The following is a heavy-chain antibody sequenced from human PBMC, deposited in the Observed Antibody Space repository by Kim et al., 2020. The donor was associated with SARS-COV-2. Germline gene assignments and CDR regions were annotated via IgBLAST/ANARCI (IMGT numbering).Heavy chain of an antibody. J-gene: IGHJ4*02. CDR1: GFTFSSYG. CDR3: ARGSTPVQWLAGDY. Sequence: GGSLRLSCAASGFTFSSYGMHWVRQAPGKGLEWVAVIWYDGSNKYYADSVKGRFTISRDNSKNTLYLQMNSLRAEDTAVYYCARGSTPVQWLAGDYWGQGTLVTVSS. CDR2: IWYDGSNK. V-gene: IGHV3-33*01. D-gene: IGHD6-19*01.